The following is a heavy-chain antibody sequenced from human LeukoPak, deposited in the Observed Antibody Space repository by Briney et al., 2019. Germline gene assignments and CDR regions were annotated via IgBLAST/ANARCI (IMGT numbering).Heavy chain of an antibody. D-gene: IGHD2-2*03. J-gene: IGHJ5*02. CDR2: INPNSGGT. Sequence: ASVKVSCKASGYTFTGYYMHWVRQAPGQGLEWMGWINPNSGGTNYAQKLQGRVTMTTDTSTSTAYMELRSLRSDDTAVYYCARDGYCSSTSCYFWFDPWGQGTLVTVSS. CDR3: ARDGYCSSTSCYFWFDP. V-gene: IGHV1-2*02. CDR1: GYTFTGYY.